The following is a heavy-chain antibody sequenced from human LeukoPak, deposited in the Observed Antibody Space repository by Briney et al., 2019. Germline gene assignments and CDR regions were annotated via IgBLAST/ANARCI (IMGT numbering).Heavy chain of an antibody. Sequence: PSETLSLTCTVSGGSISSGDYYWSWIRQPPGKGLEWIGYIYYSGSTYYNPSLKSRVTISVDTSKNQFSLKLSSVTAADTAVYYCARQIRVVIITTFDPWGQGTLVTVSS. CDR2: IYYSGST. CDR1: GGSISSGDYY. J-gene: IGHJ5*02. CDR3: ARQIRVVIITTFDP. D-gene: IGHD3-3*01. V-gene: IGHV4-30-4*01.